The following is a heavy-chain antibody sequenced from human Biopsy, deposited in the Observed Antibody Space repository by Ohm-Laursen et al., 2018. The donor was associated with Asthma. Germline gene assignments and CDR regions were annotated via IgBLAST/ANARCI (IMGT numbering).Heavy chain of an antibody. J-gene: IGHJ5*01. D-gene: IGHD4-17*01. CDR1: GGSINIGDYY. CDR3: ARTTYGHDGFDS. CDR2: IYYSGST. Sequence: TLSLTCIVSGGSINIGDYYWSWIRQHPVKGLEWIGHIYYSGSTYYNPSLKSRVSISLDTSKNQFSLSLTSVTAADPAVYYCARTTYGHDGFDSWGQGTLVTVSS. V-gene: IGHV4-31*03.